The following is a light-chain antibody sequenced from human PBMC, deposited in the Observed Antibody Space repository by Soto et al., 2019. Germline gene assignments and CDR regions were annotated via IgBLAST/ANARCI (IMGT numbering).Light chain of an antibody. J-gene: IGKJ2*01. CDR2: GAS. V-gene: IGKV3-15*01. CDR3: QQYNNWPPYT. Sequence: EMVMTQSPATLSVSPGERATLSCRASQSVSSNLAWYQQKPGQTPRLLIYGASTRATGVPARFSGSGSGTELPHTISSLQSEDFAVCYCQQYNNWPPYTFGQGTKLEI. CDR1: QSVSSN.